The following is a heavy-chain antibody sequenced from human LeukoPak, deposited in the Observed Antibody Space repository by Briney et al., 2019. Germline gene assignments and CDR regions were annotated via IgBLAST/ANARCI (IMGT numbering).Heavy chain of an antibody. V-gene: IGHV4-59*01. D-gene: IGHD4-23*01. CDR2: IYYSGST. Sequence: PSETLSLTCTVSGGSISSYYWSWIRQTPRKGLEWIGYIYYSGSTNYNPSLKSRVTISVDTSKNQFSLRLSSVTAADTAVYYCARVRRLVTAMTPYFDHWGQGTQVTVSS. CDR3: ARVRRLVTAMTPYFDH. J-gene: IGHJ4*02. CDR1: GGSISSYY.